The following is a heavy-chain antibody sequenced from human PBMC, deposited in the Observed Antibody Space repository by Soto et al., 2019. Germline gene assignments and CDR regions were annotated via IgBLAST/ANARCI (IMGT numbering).Heavy chain of an antibody. V-gene: IGHV3-9*01. Sequence: EVQLVESGGGLVQPGRSLRLSCAASGFTFDDYAMHWVRQAPGKGLEWVSGISWNSGSIGYADSVKGRFTISRDNAKDSLYLQMNSLRAEDTALYYCAKGSLVRGVITRGAFDIWGQGTMVTVSS. CDR2: ISWNSGSI. CDR1: GFTFDDYA. J-gene: IGHJ3*02. CDR3: AKGSLVRGVITRGAFDI. D-gene: IGHD3-10*01.